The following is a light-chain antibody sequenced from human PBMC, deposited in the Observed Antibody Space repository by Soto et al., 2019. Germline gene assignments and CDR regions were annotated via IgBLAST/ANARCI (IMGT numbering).Light chain of an antibody. CDR1: QSLSRS. V-gene: IGKV3-11*01. J-gene: IGKJ4*01. CDR3: QHRANWPLT. Sequence: EIVLTQSPATLSLSPGARATLSCRASQSLSRSLAWYQQKPGQAPRLLIYDASNRATGIPARFSGSGSGTDFTLTISSLEPEDFALYYCQHRANWPLTFGGGTKVDIK. CDR2: DAS.